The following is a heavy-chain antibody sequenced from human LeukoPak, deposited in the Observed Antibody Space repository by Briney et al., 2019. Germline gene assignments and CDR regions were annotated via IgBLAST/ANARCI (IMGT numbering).Heavy chain of an antibody. V-gene: IGHV1-69*01. CDR1: GGTFNNYA. Sequence: AASVKLSCKASGGTFNNYAINWVRQAPRQGLEWMGVINPIFGCSNYAQKFQGRVTITADESTTIDYMELSSLRSKDTAVYYCARVTHTELSTWFDPWGQGTLVTVSS. CDR2: INPIFGCS. D-gene: IGHD5-18*01. CDR3: ARVTHTELSTWFDP. J-gene: IGHJ5*02.